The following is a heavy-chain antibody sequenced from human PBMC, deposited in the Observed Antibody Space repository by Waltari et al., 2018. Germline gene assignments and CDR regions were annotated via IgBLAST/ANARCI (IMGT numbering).Heavy chain of an antibody. CDR2: INPNSGGT. V-gene: IGHV1-2*02. CDR1: GYTFTGYY. D-gene: IGHD5-18*01. Sequence: QVQLVQSGAEVKKPGASVKVSCKASGYTFTGYYMPWGRQAPGQGLEWMGRINPNSGGTNYAQKFQGRVTMTRDTSISTAYMELSRLRSDDTAVYYCARGSGYSYGYAFDIWGQGTMVTVSS. CDR3: ARGSGYSYGYAFDI. J-gene: IGHJ3*02.